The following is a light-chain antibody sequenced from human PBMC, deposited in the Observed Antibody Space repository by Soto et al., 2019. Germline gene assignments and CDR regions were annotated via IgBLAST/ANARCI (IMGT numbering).Light chain of an antibody. CDR2: DAS. CDR1: QGISSA. Sequence: AIQLTQSPSSLSASVGDRVTITCRASQGISSALAWYQQKPGKAPKLLIYDASSLESGVPSRFSGSGSGTDFTLTISSLPPEDFATYYCQQFNSYPIFGQGTRLEIK. J-gene: IGKJ5*01. V-gene: IGKV1-13*02. CDR3: QQFNSYPI.